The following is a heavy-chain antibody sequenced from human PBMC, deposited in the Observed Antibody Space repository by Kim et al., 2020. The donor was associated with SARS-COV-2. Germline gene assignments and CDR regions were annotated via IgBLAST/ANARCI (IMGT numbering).Heavy chain of an antibody. CDR2: INAGNGNT. CDR1: GYTFTSYA. CDR3: ARWRSGSYGGVFDY. D-gene: IGHD1-26*01. V-gene: IGHV1-3*01. Sequence: ASVKVSCKASGYTFTSYAMHWVRQAPGQRLEWMGWINAGNGNTKYSQKFQGRVTITRDTSASTAYMELSSLRSEDTAVYYCARWRSGSYGGVFDYWGQGTLVTVSS. J-gene: IGHJ4*02.